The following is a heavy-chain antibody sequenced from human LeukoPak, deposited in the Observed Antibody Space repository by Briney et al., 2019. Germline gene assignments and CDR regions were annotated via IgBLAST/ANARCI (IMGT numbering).Heavy chain of an antibody. J-gene: IGHJ3*02. V-gene: IGHV4-4*07. CDR3: ARRTEMATINDAFDI. CDR2: IYTSGST. CDR1: GGSISSFF. D-gene: IGHD5-24*01. Sequence: SETLSLNCTVSGGSISSFFWSWIRQPAGKGLEWIGRIYTSGSTNYNLSLKSRVTISVDTSKNQFSLKLSSVTAADTAVYYCARRTEMATINDAFDIWGQGTMVTVSS.